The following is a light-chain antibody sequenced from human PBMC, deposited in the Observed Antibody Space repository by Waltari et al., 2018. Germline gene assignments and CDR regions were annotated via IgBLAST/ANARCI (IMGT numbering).Light chain of an antibody. CDR3: LLFYGGAYV. V-gene: IGLV7-43*01. CDR1: TGAVTSNYY. J-gene: IGLJ1*01. Sequence: QTVVTQEPSLPVSPGGTVTLTCASSTGAVTSNYYPNWFQQKPGQAPRALSYSTSHKHPSTRSRFSCSLLGGKAALTLSGVQPEDEAEYYCLLFYGGAYVFGTGTKVTVL. CDR2: STS.